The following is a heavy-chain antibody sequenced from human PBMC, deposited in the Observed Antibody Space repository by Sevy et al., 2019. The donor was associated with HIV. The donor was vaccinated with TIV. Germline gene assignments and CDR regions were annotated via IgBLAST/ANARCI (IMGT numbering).Heavy chain of an antibody. V-gene: IGHV3-11*06. Sequence: GGSLRLSCAASGFTFSDYYMSWIRQAPGKGLEWVSYISSSSSYTNYADSVKGRFTTSRGNAKNSLYLQMNSRRAEDTAVYYCAGLVPAALKNYYYYGMDVWGQGTTVTVSS. D-gene: IGHD2-2*01. J-gene: IGHJ6*02. CDR2: ISSSSSYT. CDR3: AGLVPAALKNYYYYGMDV. CDR1: GFTFSDYY.